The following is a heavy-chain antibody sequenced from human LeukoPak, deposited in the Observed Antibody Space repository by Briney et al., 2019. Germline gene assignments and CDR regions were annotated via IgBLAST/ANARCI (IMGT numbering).Heavy chain of an antibody. Sequence: GGSLRLSCTASGFTFSSYGMPWVRQAPGKGLEWVVDVWYDGGNKYYADPVKGRFTISRDNSKNTLYLQMNSLRAEDTAVYYCVRGGSLGYCSGGGCFPFDYWGQGTLVTVSS. J-gene: IGHJ4*02. D-gene: IGHD2-15*01. CDR1: GFTFSSYG. CDR2: VWYDGGNK. CDR3: VRGGSLGYCSGGGCFPFDY. V-gene: IGHV3-33*01.